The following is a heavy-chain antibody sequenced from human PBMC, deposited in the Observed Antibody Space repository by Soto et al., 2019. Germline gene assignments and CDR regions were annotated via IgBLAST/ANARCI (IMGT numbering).Heavy chain of an antibody. CDR3: ASGGYSGSYDY. J-gene: IGHJ4*02. CDR2: IIPILGIA. Sequence: QVQLVQSGAEVKKPGSSVKVSCKASVGTFSTYTISWVRQAPGQGLEWMGRIIPILGIANYAQKFQGRVTITADKSTSTAYMELSSLRSEDTAVYYCASGGYSGSYDYWGQGTLVTVSS. V-gene: IGHV1-69*02. CDR1: VGTFSTYT. D-gene: IGHD1-26*01.